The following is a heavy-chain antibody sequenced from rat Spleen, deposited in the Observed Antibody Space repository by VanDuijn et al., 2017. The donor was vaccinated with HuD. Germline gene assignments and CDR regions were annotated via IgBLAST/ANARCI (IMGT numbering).Heavy chain of an antibody. J-gene: IGHJ4*01. Sequence: EVQLVESGGGLVQPGRSLKLSCAASGFTFSNYAMNWIRQAPTKGLEWVASISPTGGSTHYRDSVKGRFTISRDNAESTLYLQMDSLRSEDTATYYCTKGLITGYVMDAWGQGASVTVSS. CDR3: TKGLITGYVMDA. D-gene: IGHD1-1*01. CDR2: ISPTGGST. V-gene: IGHV5-19*01. CDR1: GFTFSNYA.